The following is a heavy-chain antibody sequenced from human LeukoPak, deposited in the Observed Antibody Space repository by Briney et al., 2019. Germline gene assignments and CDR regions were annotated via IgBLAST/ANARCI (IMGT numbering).Heavy chain of an antibody. D-gene: IGHD6-13*01. J-gene: IGHJ4*02. CDR1: GGSISSYY. Sequence: SETLSLTCTVSGGSISSYYWSWIRQPPGKGLEWIGYIYYSGSTNYNPSPKSRVTISVDTSKNQFSLNLRSVTAADTAVYYCARVERIAAAYWGQGTLVTVSS. CDR3: ARVERIAAAY. CDR2: IYYSGST. V-gene: IGHV4-59*12.